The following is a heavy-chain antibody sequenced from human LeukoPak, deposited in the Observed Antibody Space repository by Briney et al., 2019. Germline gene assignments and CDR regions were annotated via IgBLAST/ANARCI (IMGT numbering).Heavy chain of an antibody. V-gene: IGHV1-2*02. CDR2: INPKTCDT. J-gene: IGHJ4*02. D-gene: IGHD2/OR15-2a*01. Sequence: ASVKVSCKASGYTFTDYFLHWVRQAPGRGLEWMAWINPKTCDTKYAQNFQGRVTVTRDTSVSPLYLELTRLMSDDTAVYYCARVRDVTGLLYWGQGNLVTVSS. CDR1: GYTFTDYF. CDR3: ARVRDVTGLLY.